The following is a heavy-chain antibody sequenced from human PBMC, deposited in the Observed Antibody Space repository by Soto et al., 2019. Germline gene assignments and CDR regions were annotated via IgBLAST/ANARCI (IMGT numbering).Heavy chain of an antibody. J-gene: IGHJ5*02. CDR1: GFPRSTTGVG. CDR3: AHEGYGSDNGFDA. D-gene: IGHD6-13*01. V-gene: IGHV2-5*01. CDR2: IYWNDEK. Sequence: QIILEESGPTLVKATQTLTLTCTFSGFPRSTTGVGVAWICQPPGKALEWLALIYWNDEKRYSPSLKSRLTIAKDTSQNPVFLTMANMDPVDTATYYCAHEGYGSDNGFDAWGQGTVVSVSS.